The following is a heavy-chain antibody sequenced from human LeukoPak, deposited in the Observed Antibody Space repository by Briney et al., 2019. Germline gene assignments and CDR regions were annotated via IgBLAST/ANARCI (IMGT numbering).Heavy chain of an antibody. CDR2: ISGSGGST. CDR1: GFTFSTYA. J-gene: IGHJ4*02. V-gene: IGHV3-23*01. D-gene: IGHD1-1*01. CDR3: AKDRSGPTGSFGY. Sequence: PGGSLRLSCAASGFTFSTYAMSWVRQAPGKGLEWVSAISGSGGSTYYADSVKGRFTISRDNSKNTLYLQINSLRAEGTAVYYCAKDRSGPTGSFGYWGQGTLVTVSS.